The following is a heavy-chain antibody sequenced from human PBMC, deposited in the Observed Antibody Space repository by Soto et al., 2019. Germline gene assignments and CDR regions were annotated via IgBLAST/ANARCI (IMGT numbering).Heavy chain of an antibody. D-gene: IGHD3-9*01. J-gene: IGHJ4*02. Sequence: GGSLRLSCSGSGFIFSIYAIHWVRQAPGKGLEYVSFISIDGSRTHYADSVKGRFTISRDNSKNSLFLLMNSLRAEDTAVYYCARDRDWAFDYWGRGTLVTVSS. CDR3: ARDRDWAFDY. V-gene: IGHV3-64*04. CDR2: ISIDGSRT. CDR1: GFIFSIYA.